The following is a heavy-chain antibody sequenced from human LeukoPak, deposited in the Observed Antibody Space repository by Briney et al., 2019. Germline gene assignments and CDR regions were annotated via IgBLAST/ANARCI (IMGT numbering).Heavy chain of an antibody. D-gene: IGHD5-24*01. CDR3: ARDPEMAAITDNWFDP. J-gene: IGHJ5*02. CDR1: GYTFTSYG. Sequence: SVKVSCKASGYTFTSYGISWVRQAPGQGLEWMGGIIPIFGTANYAQKFQGRVTITADESTSTAYMELSSLRSEDTAVYYCARDPEMAAITDNWFDPWGQGTLVTVSS. CDR2: IIPIFGTA. V-gene: IGHV1-69*13.